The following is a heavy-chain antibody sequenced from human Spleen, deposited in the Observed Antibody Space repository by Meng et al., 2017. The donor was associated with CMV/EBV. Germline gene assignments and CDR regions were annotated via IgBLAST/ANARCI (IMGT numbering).Heavy chain of an antibody. Sequence: GESLKISCAASGFTFSSYAMTWVRQAPGKGLEWVSYISSSGSTIYYADSVKGRFTISRDNAKNSLYLQMNSLRAEDTAVYYCARDRSLDYWGQGTLVTVSS. CDR2: ISSSGSTI. D-gene: IGHD3-10*01. V-gene: IGHV3-48*03. CDR3: ARDRSLDY. J-gene: IGHJ4*02. CDR1: GFTFSSYA.